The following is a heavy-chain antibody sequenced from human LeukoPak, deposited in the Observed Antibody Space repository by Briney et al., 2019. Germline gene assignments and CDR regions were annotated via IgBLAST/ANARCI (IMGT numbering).Heavy chain of an antibody. D-gene: IGHD3-10*01. CDR3: ARAGRFGVFLDYYGMDV. CDR1: GFTFSSYW. Sequence: GGSLRLSCAASGFTFSSYWMSWVRQAPGKGLEWVANIKQDGSEKYYVDSVKGRFTISRDNAKNPLYLQMNSLRAEDTAVYYCARAGRFGVFLDYYGMDVWGKGTTVTVSS. J-gene: IGHJ6*04. V-gene: IGHV3-7*03. CDR2: IKQDGSEK.